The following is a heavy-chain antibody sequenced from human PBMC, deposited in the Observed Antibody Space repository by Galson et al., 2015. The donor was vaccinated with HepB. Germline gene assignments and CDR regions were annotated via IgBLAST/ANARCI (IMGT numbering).Heavy chain of an antibody. V-gene: IGHV3-7*01. Sequence: SLRLSCAASGFTFSNYWMTWVRQAPGKGLEWVANIKQDGSDKFYVDSVKGRFAISRDNAKNSLYLQMNSLKAEDTAVYYCARGRGRSGYDYWGRGTLSPSPQ. CDR1: GFTFSNYW. D-gene: IGHD3-22*01. CDR2: IKQDGSDK. CDR3: ARGRGRSGYDY. J-gene: IGHJ4*02.